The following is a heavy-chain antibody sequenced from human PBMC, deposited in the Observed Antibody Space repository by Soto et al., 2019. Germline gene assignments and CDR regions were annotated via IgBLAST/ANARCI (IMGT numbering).Heavy chain of an antibody. D-gene: IGHD6-13*01. CDR1: GFTFSSYG. J-gene: IGHJ1*01. CDR3: AKDSYSSPGGY. Sequence: QPGGSLRLSCAASGFTFSSYGMHWVRQAPGKGLEWVAVISYDGSNKYYADSAKGRFTISRDNSKNTLYLQMNSLRAEDTAVYYCAKDSYSSPGGYWGQGTLVTVSS. CDR2: ISYDGSNK. V-gene: IGHV3-30*18.